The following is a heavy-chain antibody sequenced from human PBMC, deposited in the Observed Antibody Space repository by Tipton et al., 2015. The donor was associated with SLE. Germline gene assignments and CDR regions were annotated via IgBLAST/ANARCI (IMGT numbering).Heavy chain of an antibody. J-gene: IGHJ4*02. D-gene: IGHD5-12*01. Sequence: SLRLSCAASGFTFSGSNMHWVRQASGKGLEWVGRIRSKANSYATAYAASVKGRFAISRDDSENTAYLQMNSLKTEDTAVYYCQATAADGQYFDYWGQGTRVTVSS. CDR1: GFTFSGSN. V-gene: IGHV3-73*01. CDR3: QATAADGQYFDY. CDR2: IRSKANSYAT.